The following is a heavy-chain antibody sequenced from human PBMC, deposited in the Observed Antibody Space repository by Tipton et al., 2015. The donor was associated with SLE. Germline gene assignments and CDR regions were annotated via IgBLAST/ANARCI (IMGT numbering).Heavy chain of an antibody. J-gene: IGHJ4*02. CDR1: GYTFTAYY. D-gene: IGHD2-8*01. CDR2: INPGGGGT. V-gene: IGHV1-46*01. CDR3: AREAPNTCYFDS. Sequence: QSGAEVKKPGASAKVSCKSSGYTFTAYYMHWVRQAPGQGLEWMGIINPGGGGTNYAQKFQGRVTMAMDTSTTTVYMELNSLRSDDTAVYYCAREAPNTCYFDSWGQGTLVTVSS.